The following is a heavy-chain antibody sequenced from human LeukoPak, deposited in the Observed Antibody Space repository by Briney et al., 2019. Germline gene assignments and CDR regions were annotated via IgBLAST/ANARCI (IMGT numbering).Heavy chain of an antibody. J-gene: IGHJ4*02. CDR2: ISGSGGNT. Sequence: GGALRLSCAASGFTFSSYAMSWVRQAPGKGLEWISTISGSGGNTYHADSVKGRFTISRDNSKNTLYLQMNSLRAEDTAVYYCAKLCTAGPDYWGQGTLVTVS. D-gene: IGHD2-2*01. CDR3: AKLCTAGPDY. V-gene: IGHV3-23*01. CDR1: GFTFSSYA.